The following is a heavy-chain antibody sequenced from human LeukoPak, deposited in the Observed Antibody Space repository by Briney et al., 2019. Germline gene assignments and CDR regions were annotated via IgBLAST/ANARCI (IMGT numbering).Heavy chain of an antibody. CDR2: ISGGGGST. CDR3: AKRTIAAAGSFDY. Sequence: QAGGSLRLSCAASGFTFSSYAMSWVRQAPGKGLEWVSAISGGGGSTHYADSVKGRFTLSRDNSKNTLYLQMNSLRAEDTAVYYCAKRTIAAAGSFDYWGQGTLVTVSS. J-gene: IGHJ4*02. CDR1: GFTFSSYA. V-gene: IGHV3-23*01. D-gene: IGHD6-13*01.